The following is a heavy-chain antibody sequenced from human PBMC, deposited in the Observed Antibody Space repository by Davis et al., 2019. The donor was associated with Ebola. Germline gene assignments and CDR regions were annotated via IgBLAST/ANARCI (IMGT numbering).Heavy chain of an antibody. J-gene: IGHJ6*04. CDR3: AREPTGNYYYFYGMDV. V-gene: IGHV3-53*01. D-gene: IGHD1-14*01. Sequence: GESLKIPCDVSGFAVRNTHMSWVRQAPGKGLEWVSGIYGGDTHYADSVKGRFTISRDNSKNTLHLQMNSLRVEDTAVYFCAREPTGNYYYFYGMDVWGKGTTVRVSS. CDR2: IYGGDT. CDR1: GFAVRNTH.